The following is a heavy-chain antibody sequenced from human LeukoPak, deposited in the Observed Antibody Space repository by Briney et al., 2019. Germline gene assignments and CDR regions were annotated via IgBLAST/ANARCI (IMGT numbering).Heavy chain of an antibody. V-gene: IGHV3-23*01. CDR2: ISGSGGST. CDR1: GFTFSSYA. J-gene: IGHJ2*01. CDR3: AGRIAAAGNYWYFDL. Sequence: PGGSLRLSCAASGFTFSSYAMSWVRQAPGKGLEWVSAISGSGGSTYYADSVKGRFTISRDNSKNTLYLQMNSLRAEDTAVYYCAGRIAAAGNYWYFDLWGRGSLVTVSS. D-gene: IGHD6-13*01.